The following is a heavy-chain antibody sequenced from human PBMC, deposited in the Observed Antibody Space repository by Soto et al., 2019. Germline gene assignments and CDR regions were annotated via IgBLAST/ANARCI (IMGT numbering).Heavy chain of an antibody. CDR3: ASDALSGSYYDAFDI. D-gene: IGHD1-26*01. J-gene: IGHJ3*02. V-gene: IGHV3-7*05. CDR1: GFTFSSYW. CDR2: IKQDGSEK. Sequence: GGSLRLSCAASGFTFSSYWMSWVRQAPGKGLEWVANIKQDGSEKYYVDSVKGRFTISRDNAKNSLYLQMNSLRAEDTAVYYCASDALSGSYYDAFDIWGQGTMVTVSS.